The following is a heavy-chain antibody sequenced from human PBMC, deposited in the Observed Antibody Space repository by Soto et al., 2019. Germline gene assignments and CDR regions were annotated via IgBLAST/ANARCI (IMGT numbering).Heavy chain of an antibody. D-gene: IGHD5-18*01. V-gene: IGHV4-59*01. CDR2: IFHSGST. Sequence: LSLTCNVSGGSISGYYWSWIRQAPGKGLQWIGYIFHSGSTSYNPSLRSRVTILVDTSKNQFSLKVNSVTAADTAVYYCAKVRGYASGWRYFDYWGQGTLVTVSS. CDR3: AKVRGYASGWRYFDY. CDR1: GGSISGYY. J-gene: IGHJ4*02.